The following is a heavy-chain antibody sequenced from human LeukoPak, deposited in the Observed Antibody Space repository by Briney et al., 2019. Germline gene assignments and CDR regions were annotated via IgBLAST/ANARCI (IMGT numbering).Heavy chain of an antibody. V-gene: IGHV4-59*11. Sequence: SETLSLTCTVSGGSISSHFWSWIRQPPGKGLEWIGYIYNSGITNYNPSLKSRVTMSVDTSKNQFSLMLRSVTAADTAVYYCARDHLPAGAPGYYMDVWGKGTTVTVSS. CDR2: IYNSGIT. CDR1: GGSISSHF. J-gene: IGHJ6*03. D-gene: IGHD4/OR15-4a*01. CDR3: ARDHLPAGAPGYYMDV.